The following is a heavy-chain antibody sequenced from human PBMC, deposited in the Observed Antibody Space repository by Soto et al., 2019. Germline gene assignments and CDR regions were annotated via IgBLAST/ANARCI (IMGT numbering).Heavy chain of an antibody. CDR3: ARWVEVSLDYFDS. CDR1: GGSISSGDYY. V-gene: IGHV4-30-4*01. Sequence: SETLSLTCTVSGGSISSGDYYWSWIRQPPGKDLEWIGHMHHSGRTHYNPSLKSRVAISVDTSKNQFSLYLNSVTAADTAVYYCARWVEVSLDYFDSWGQGTPVTVS. J-gene: IGHJ4*02. D-gene: IGHD2-15*01. CDR2: MHHSGRT.